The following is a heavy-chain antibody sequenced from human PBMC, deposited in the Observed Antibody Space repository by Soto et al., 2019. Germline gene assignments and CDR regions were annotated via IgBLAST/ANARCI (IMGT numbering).Heavy chain of an antibody. Sequence: EVQLVESGGGLVQPGGSLRLSCAASGFTFSSYWMSWVRQAPGKGLEWVANIKQDGFEKYYVDSVKGRFSISRDNAKKALQVQMNSLRAEDTAVYYCAGGGDCSSTSCPGGGMDVWGQGTTVTASS. CDR3: AGGGDCSSTSCPGGGMDV. CDR2: IKQDGFEK. CDR1: GFTFSSYW. J-gene: IGHJ6*02. D-gene: IGHD2-2*01. V-gene: IGHV3-7*03.